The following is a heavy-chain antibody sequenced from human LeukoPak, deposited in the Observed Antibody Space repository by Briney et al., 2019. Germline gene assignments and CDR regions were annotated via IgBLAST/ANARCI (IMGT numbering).Heavy chain of an antibody. J-gene: IGHJ4*02. V-gene: IGHV3-30-3*01. Sequence: GGSLRLSCAASGLTFSVYAMHWVRQAPGKGLEWVAVISYDEIKKNYADSVKGRFTISRDNSKNTLYLQMSSLRVEDTALYYCARDIVVAGAAASCFEYWGQGTLVTVSS. CDR2: ISYDEIKK. CDR3: ARDIVVAGAAASCFEY. CDR1: GLTFSVYA. D-gene: IGHD2-2*01.